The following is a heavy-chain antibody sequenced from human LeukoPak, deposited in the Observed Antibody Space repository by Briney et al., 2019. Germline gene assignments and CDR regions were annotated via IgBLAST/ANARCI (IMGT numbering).Heavy chain of an antibody. J-gene: IGHJ4*02. Sequence: GESLKISCKSSGYSFSKYWIGWVRQMPGKGLEWMGIIYPGDSDARYSPSFEGQVSISVDKSISTAYLQWSSLKASDTATYYCARQYGSCRNGECYTFYYFDYWGQGTLVTVSS. V-gene: IGHV5-51*01. D-gene: IGHD2-8*01. CDR3: ARQYGSCRNGECYTFYYFDY. CDR1: GYSFSKYW. CDR2: IYPGDSDA.